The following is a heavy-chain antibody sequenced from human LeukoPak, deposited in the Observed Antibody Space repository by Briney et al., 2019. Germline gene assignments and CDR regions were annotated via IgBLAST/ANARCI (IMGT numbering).Heavy chain of an antibody. V-gene: IGHV3-23*01. J-gene: IGHJ6*03. D-gene: IGHD2-2*01. CDR3: AKTGGPAARYYMDV. CDR2: ISGSGGST. Sequence: PGGSLRLSCAASGFTFSSYAMSWVRQAPGKGLEWVSAISGSGGSTYYADSVKGRFTISRDNSKSTLYLQMNSLRAEDTAVYYCAKTGGPAARYYMDVWGKGTTVTISS. CDR1: GFTFSSYA.